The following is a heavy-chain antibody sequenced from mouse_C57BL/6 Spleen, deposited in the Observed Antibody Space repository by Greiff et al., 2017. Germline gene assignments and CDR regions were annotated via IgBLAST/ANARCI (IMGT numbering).Heavy chain of an antibody. Sequence: VQLVESGAELARPGASVKLSCKASGYTFTSYGISWVKQRTGQGLEWIGEIYPRSGNTYYTEKFKGKATLTADKSSSTAYMELRSLTSEDSAVYFCARIGGNYVDYYAMDYWGQGASVTVSS. D-gene: IGHD2-1*01. CDR3: ARIGGNYVDYYAMDY. J-gene: IGHJ4*01. V-gene: IGHV1-81*01. CDR1: GYTFTSYG. CDR2: IYPRSGNT.